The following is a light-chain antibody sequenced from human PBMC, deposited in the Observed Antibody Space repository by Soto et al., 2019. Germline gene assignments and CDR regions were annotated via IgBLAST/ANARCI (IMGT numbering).Light chain of an antibody. CDR1: SSNIGSNF. CDR2: RNN. Sequence: QSVPTQPPSASGTPGQRVTISCSGSSSNIGSNFIYWYQQLPGTAPKLLIYRNNERPSGVPDRFSGSKSGTSASLAISGLRSEDEADYHCAAWDDSLSGVVFGGGTKLTVL. CDR3: AAWDDSLSGVV. V-gene: IGLV1-47*01. J-gene: IGLJ2*01.